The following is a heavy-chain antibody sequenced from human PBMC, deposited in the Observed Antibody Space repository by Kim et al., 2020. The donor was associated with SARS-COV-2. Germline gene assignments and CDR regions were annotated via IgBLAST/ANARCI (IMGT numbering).Heavy chain of an antibody. CDR3: ARASITMVRGVISDAFDI. CDR1: GFTFSSYD. Sequence: GGSLRLSCAASGFTFSSYDMHWVRQATGKGLEWVSAIGTAGDTYYPGSVKGRFTISRENAKNSLYLQMNSLRAGDTAVYYCARASITMVRGVISDAFDIWGQGTMVTVSS. D-gene: IGHD3-10*01. V-gene: IGHV3-13*04. CDR2: IGTAGDT. J-gene: IGHJ3*02.